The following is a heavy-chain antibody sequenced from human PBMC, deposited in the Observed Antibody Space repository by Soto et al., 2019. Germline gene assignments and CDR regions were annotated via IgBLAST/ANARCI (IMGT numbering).Heavy chain of an antibody. J-gene: IGHJ6*02. V-gene: IGHV4-4*02. CDR3: ARRFQQLYSLHYYNGLDV. Sequence: PSETLSLTCAVSGGSVSSSNWRSWVRQPPGKGLEWIGEIYHSGSTNYNPSLKSRVTISIDKSNNQFSLKLSSVTAADTAVYYCARRFQQLYSLHYYNGLDVWGQGTTVTVSS. D-gene: IGHD2-2*02. CDR1: GGSVSSSNW. CDR2: IYHSGST.